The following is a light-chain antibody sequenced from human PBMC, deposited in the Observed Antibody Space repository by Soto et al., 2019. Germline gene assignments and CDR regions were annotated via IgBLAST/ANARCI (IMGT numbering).Light chain of an antibody. CDR2: GAS. CDR3: QQYNNWPPYT. Sequence: EIVMTQSPATLSVSPGERATLSCRASQNVSSNLAWYQQKPGQAPRLLIYGASTRATGIPARFSGSGSGTEFTLTISSLQSEDFALSFSQQYNNWPPYTFGQGTKVDTK. J-gene: IGKJ2*01. V-gene: IGKV3D-15*01. CDR1: QNVSSN.